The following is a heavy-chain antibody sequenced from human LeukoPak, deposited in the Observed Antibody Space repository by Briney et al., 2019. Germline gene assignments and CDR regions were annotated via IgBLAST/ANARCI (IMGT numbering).Heavy chain of an antibody. CDR3: ARGGPARY. CDR2: ISAYSGNT. D-gene: IGHD3-16*01. CDR1: GYTFTDYD. Sequence: ASVKVSCKASGYTFTDYDINWVRQAPGQGLEWMGWISAYSGNTKYTQKFQGRVTLTTDTSTSTAYMELRGLRSDDTAVYYRARGGPARYWGQGTLVTVSS. V-gene: IGHV1-18*01. J-gene: IGHJ4*02.